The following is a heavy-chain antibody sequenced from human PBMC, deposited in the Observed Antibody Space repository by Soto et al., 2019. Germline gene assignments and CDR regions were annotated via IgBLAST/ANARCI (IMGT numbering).Heavy chain of an antibody. D-gene: IGHD3-3*01. V-gene: IGHV3-30*18. CDR3: AKAVIRLRFLEWLSPFDY. Sequence: GGSLILSCAASGFTFSSYGMHWVRQAPGKGLEWVAVISYDGSNKYYADSVKGRFTISRDNSKNTLYLQMNSLRAEDTAVYYCAKAVIRLRFLEWLSPFDYWGQGTLVTVSS. CDR1: GFTFSSYG. J-gene: IGHJ4*02. CDR2: ISYDGSNK.